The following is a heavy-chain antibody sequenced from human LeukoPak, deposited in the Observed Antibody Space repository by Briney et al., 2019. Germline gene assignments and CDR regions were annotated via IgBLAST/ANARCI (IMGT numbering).Heavy chain of an antibody. D-gene: IGHD5-18*01. CDR3: AKHGYSYGT. J-gene: IGHJ5*02. V-gene: IGHV4-39*01. Sequence: SETLSLTCTVSGGSISSSSYYWGWIRQPPGKGLEWIGSIYYSGSTYYNPSLKSRVTISVDTSKNQFSLKLSSVTAADTAVYYCAKHGYSYGTWGQGTLVTVSS. CDR1: GGSISSSSYY. CDR2: IYYSGST.